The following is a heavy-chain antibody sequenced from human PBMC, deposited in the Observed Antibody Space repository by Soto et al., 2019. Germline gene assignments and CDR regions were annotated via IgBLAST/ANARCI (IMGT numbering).Heavy chain of an antibody. V-gene: IGHV3-43*01. J-gene: IGHJ4*02. CDR2: ISWDGGST. CDR1: GFTFDDYT. CDR3: ARGGGDFTFDY. Sequence: GGSLRLSCAASGFTFDDYTMHWVRQAPGKGLEWVSLISWDGGSTYYADSVKGRFTISRDNSKNSLYLQMNSLRTEDTALYYCARGGGDFTFDYWGQGTLVTVSS. D-gene: IGHD2-15*01.